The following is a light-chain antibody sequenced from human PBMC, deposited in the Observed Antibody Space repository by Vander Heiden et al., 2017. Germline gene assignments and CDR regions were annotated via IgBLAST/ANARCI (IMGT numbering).Light chain of an antibody. CDR3: SSYAGSNNLV. CDR2: EAS. J-gene: IGLJ2*01. V-gene: IGLV2-8*01. Sequence: SALPPPPSASGSPGQSVAISCTGTSSDVGGYNYVSWYQQHPGKAPKLLIYEASKRPAGVTDRFSGSKSGNTASLTVSGLQAEDEADYYCSSYAGSNNLVFGGGTKLTVL. CDR1: SSDVGGYNY.